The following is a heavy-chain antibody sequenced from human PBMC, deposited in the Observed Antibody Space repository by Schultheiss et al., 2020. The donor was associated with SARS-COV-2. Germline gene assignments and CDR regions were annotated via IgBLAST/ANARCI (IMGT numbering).Heavy chain of an antibody. CDR2: ISYDGSNK. J-gene: IGHJ4*01. D-gene: IGHD6-19*01. CDR3: ATAPYTSGWFDY. Sequence: GGSLRLSCAASGFTFSSYAMHWVRQAPGKGLEWVAVISYDGSNKYYADSVKGRFTIPRDNSKNTLYLQMNSLRAEDTAVYYCATAPYTSGWFDYWGRGTLVTVSS. V-gene: IGHV3-30*04. CDR1: GFTFSSYA.